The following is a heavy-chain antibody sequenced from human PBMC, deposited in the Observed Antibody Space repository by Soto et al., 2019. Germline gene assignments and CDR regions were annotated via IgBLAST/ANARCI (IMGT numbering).Heavy chain of an antibody. CDR1: GYTFTAYY. CDR2: INPNSGGT. CDR3: ASTPAFIAAAGTKAIDY. D-gene: IGHD6-13*01. J-gene: IGHJ4*02. V-gene: IGHV1-2*02. Sequence: ASVKVSCKTSGYTFTAYYIHWVRQAPGQGLEWMGWINPNSGGTNSAQKFQGRVTLTWDTSISTAYMDLSSLRSEDTAVYYCASTPAFIAAAGTKAIDYWGQGTLVTVSS.